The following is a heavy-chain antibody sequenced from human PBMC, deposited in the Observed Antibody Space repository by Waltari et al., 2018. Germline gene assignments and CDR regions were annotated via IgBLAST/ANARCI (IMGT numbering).Heavy chain of an antibody. CDR2: MNPNSGNT. CDR1: GYTFTSYD. Sequence: QVQLVQSGAEVKKPGASVKVSCKASGYTFTSYDINWVRQATGQGLEWMGWMNPNSGNTGYAQKFQGRVTITRNTSISTAYMELSSLRSEDTAVYYCARDGTPSGHYYYGMDVWGQGTTVTVSS. CDR3: ARDGTPSGHYYYGMDV. D-gene: IGHD1-1*01. V-gene: IGHV1-8*03. J-gene: IGHJ6*02.